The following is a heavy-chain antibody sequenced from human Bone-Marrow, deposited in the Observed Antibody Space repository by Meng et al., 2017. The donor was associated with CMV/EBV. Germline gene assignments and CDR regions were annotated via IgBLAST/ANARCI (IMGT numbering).Heavy chain of an antibody. CDR2: IYYSGST. D-gene: IGHD6-6*01. V-gene: IGHV4-61*01. J-gene: IGHJ4*02. CDR1: GGSVSSGSYY. CDR3: ARGISEQLVRHFDC. Sequence: SETLSLTCTVSGGSVSSGSYYWSWIRQPPGKGLEWIGYIYYSGSTNYNPSLKSRVTISVDTSKNQFSLKLSSVTAADTAVYYCARGISEQLVRHFDCWGQGTLVTVSS.